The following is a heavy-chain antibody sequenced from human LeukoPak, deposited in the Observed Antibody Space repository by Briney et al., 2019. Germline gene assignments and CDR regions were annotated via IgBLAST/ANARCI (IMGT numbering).Heavy chain of an antibody. CDR3: ATGSYYDSSGYY. J-gene: IGHJ4*02. CDR2: IKQDGREK. D-gene: IGHD3-22*01. CDR1: GFTFSSYW. Sequence: GGSLRLSCAASGFTFSSYWMSWVRQAPGKGLEWVANIKQDGREKYYVDSVKGRFTISRDNAKNSLYLQMNSLRAEDTAVYYCATGSYYDSSGYYWGQGTLVTVSS. V-gene: IGHV3-7*01.